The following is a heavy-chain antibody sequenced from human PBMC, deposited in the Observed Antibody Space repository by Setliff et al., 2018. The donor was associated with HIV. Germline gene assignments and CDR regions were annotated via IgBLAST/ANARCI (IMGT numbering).Heavy chain of an antibody. CDR2: IYYSGST. D-gene: IGHD1-1*01. Sequence: SETLSLTCTVSGASISSSGYYWGWIRQPPGKGLEWIGTIYYSGSTYYNPSLKSRVTISVDTSKNQFSLKLSSVTAADTAVYYCAVRDWNDGGGAFDVWGQGKLVTVSS. V-gene: IGHV4-39*07. J-gene: IGHJ3*01. CDR1: GASISSSGYY. CDR3: AVRDWNDGGGAFDV.